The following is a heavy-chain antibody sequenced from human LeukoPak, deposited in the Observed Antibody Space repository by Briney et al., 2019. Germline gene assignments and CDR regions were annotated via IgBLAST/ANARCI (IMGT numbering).Heavy chain of an antibody. D-gene: IGHD7-27*01. CDR1: GGSISSSSYY. CDR3: ARDTGAYPHFDF. CDR2: IYYSGST. V-gene: IGHV4-39*07. Sequence: PSETLSLTCTVSGGSISSSSYYWGWIRQPPGKGPEWIGSIYYSGSTYYNPSLKSRVTISVDTSKNHFSLKLTSVTAADTAVYFCARDTGAYPHFDFWGQGTLVTVSS. J-gene: IGHJ4*02.